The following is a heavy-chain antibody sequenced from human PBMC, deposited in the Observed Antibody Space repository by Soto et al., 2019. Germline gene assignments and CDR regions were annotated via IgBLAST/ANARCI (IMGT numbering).Heavy chain of an antibody. CDR1: GFTFSSYG. Sequence: QVQLVESGGGVVQPGRFLRLSCAASGFTFSSYGMHWVRQAPGKGLEWVAVIWYDGSNKYYADSVKGRFTISRDNSKNPLYLQMNSLRAEDTAVYYGAREGYDFWSGYSQGWFDPWGQGTLVTVSS. D-gene: IGHD3-3*01. J-gene: IGHJ5*02. V-gene: IGHV3-33*01. CDR2: IWYDGSNK. CDR3: AREGYDFWSGYSQGWFDP.